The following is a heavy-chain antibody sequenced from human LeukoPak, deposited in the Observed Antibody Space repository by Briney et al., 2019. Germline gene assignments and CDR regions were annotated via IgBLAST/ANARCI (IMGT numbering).Heavy chain of an antibody. J-gene: IGHJ6*02. D-gene: IGHD1-14*01. Sequence: SETLSLTCAVSGGSISSGGYSWSWIRQPPGKGLEWIGYIYQSGSTYYNPSLKSRVTISVDRSKNQFSLKLSSVTAADTAVYYCARRKFTGYYGMDVWGQGTTVTVSS. CDR2: IYQSGST. CDR3: ARRKFTGYYGMDV. CDR1: GGSISSGGYS. V-gene: IGHV4-30-2*01.